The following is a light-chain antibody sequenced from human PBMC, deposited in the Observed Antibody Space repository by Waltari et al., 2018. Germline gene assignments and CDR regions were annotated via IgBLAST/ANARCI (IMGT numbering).Light chain of an antibody. V-gene: IGLV2-14*01. Sequence: QSALTQPASVSGSPGQSITISCTGTSRDVGGYNYVSGYQQHPGKAPKLMIYDVSKRPSGVSNRFSGSKSGNTASLTISGLQAEDEADYYCSVDASSSTWVFGGGTKLTVL. CDR2: DVS. J-gene: IGLJ3*02. CDR3: SVDASSSTWV. CDR1: SRDVGGYNY.